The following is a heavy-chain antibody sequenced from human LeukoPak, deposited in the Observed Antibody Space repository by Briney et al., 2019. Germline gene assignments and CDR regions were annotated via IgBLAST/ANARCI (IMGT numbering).Heavy chain of an antibody. CDR3: ARDHCSGGSCYSGSYWYFDL. J-gene: IGHJ2*01. Sequence: GGSLRLSCAASGFTFSSYAMSWVRQAPGKGLEWVSVIYSGGTTYYADSVKGRFTISTDNSKNTLYLQMNSLRAEDTAVYYCARDHCSGGSCYSGSYWYFDLWGRGTLVTVSS. V-gene: IGHV3-53*01. D-gene: IGHD2-15*01. CDR1: GFTFSSYA. CDR2: IYSGGTT.